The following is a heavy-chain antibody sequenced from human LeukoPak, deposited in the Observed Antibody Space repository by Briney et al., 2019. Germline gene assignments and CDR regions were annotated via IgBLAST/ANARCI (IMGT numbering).Heavy chain of an antibody. D-gene: IGHD1-26*01. J-gene: IGHJ4*02. V-gene: IGHV3-23*01. Sequence: QSGGSLRLSCAASGFTFSTYVMSWVRLASGKGLEWVSGIGAGGGDTYYADSVKGRFTISRYNSKNTLYLEMNSLRDEDTAVYYCAKGRVGATILDYWGQGILVTVAS. CDR3: AKGRVGATILDY. CDR1: GFTFSTYV. CDR2: IGAGGGDT.